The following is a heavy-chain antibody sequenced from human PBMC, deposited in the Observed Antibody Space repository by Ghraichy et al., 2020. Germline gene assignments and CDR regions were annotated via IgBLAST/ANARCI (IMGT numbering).Heavy chain of an antibody. CDR2: ISAYNGNT. CDR1: GYTFTSYG. D-gene: IGHD3-10*01. J-gene: IGHJ5*02. Sequence: ASVKVTCKASGYTFTSYGISWVRQAPGQGLEWMGWISAYNGNTNYAQKLQGRVTMTTDTSTSTAYMELRSLRSDDTAVYYCARDRYYYGSGSSPSPWGQGTLVTVSS. V-gene: IGHV1-18*01. CDR3: ARDRYYYGSGSSPSP.